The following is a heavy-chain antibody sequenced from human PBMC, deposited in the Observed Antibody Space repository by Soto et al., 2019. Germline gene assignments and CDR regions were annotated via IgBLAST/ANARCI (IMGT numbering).Heavy chain of an antibody. CDR3: IQSRCGGDCLQSYAAHYSYGMDV. CDR1: GFSLSTSGVG. Sequence: QITLKESGATLVKPPQTLTLTCTFSGFSLSTSGVGVGWIRQPPGKALEWLALIYWDDDKRYSPSLRSRLTSNKDTSKNQVVLTMTNMDPVDTATYYCIQSRCGGDCLQSYAAHYSYGMDVWGQGTTVTVSS. V-gene: IGHV2-5*02. D-gene: IGHD2-21*02. CDR2: IYWDDDK. J-gene: IGHJ6*02.